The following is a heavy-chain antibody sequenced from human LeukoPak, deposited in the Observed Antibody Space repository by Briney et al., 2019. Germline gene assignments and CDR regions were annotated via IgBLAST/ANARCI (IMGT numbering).Heavy chain of an antibody. J-gene: IGHJ4*02. CDR3: AKAEISPVASGWAFDH. Sequence: QPGGSLRLSCAASGFTFSSYAMSWVRQAPGKGLEWVSAISGSGGSTYYADSVKGRFTISRDNSKNTLYLQMNSLRAEDTAVYYCAKAEISPVASGWAFDHWGQGTLVTVSS. V-gene: IGHV3-23*01. CDR2: ISGSGGST. D-gene: IGHD6-19*01. CDR1: GFTFSSYA.